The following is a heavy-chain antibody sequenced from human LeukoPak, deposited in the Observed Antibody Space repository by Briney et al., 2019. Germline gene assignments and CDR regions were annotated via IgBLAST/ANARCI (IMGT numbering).Heavy chain of an antibody. V-gene: IGHV3-11*01. D-gene: IGHD5-18*01. CDR2: ISSSGSTI. CDR1: GFTFSDYY. Sequence: GGSLRLSCAASGFTFSDYYMSWIRQAPGKGLEWVSYISSSGSTIYYADSVKGRFTISRDNAKSSLYLQMNSLRAEDTAVYYCARLLIYGYASFDIWGQGTMVTVSS. J-gene: IGHJ3*02. CDR3: ARLLIYGYASFDI.